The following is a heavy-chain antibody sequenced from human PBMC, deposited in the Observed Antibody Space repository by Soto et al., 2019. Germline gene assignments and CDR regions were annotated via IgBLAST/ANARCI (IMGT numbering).Heavy chain of an antibody. CDR2: IYDSGTT. D-gene: IGHD3-16*01. CDR3: ARHKGGYYSGVDV. V-gene: IGHV4-39*01. J-gene: IGHJ6*02. Sequence: QLQLQESGPGLVKPSETLSLTCTVSGGSISSNSYYWAWIRQPPGKGLEWIGNIYDSGTTYYNPSPKRRVTISVDTSTNRFSLKLSSVTAADTAVYYCARHKGGYYSGVDVWGQGTTVTVSS. CDR1: GGSISSNSYY.